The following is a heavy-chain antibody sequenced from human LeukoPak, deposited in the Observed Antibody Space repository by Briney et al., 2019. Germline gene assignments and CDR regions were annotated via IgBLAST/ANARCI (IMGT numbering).Heavy chain of an antibody. D-gene: IGHD3-10*01. CDR2: IYHSGGT. Sequence: SETLSLTCTVSGGSINDASWNWIRQPPGQGLEWIGYIYHSGGTNYNPSLKSRVTISPDTSKNQFSLKLSSVTAADTAVYYCARVGTYYRSLDSWGQGTLVTVSS. CDR1: GGSINDAS. J-gene: IGHJ4*02. V-gene: IGHV4-59*01. CDR3: ARVGTYYRSLDS.